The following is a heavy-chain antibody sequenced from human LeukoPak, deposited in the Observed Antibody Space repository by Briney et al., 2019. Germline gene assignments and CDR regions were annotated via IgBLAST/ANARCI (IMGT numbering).Heavy chain of an antibody. CDR1: GFSISSTYY. J-gene: IGHJ6*02. CDR3: ARGDYGDYGDFYYYGLDV. D-gene: IGHD4-17*01. V-gene: IGHV4-38-2*02. CDR2: IYHSGTT. Sequence: SETLSLTCTVSGFSISSTYYWGWIRQPPGKGLEWIGSIYHSGTTYYNPSLKSRVTISVDRSKNQFSLKLNSVTAADTAVYYCARGDYGDYGDFYYYGLDVWGQGTTVTVSS.